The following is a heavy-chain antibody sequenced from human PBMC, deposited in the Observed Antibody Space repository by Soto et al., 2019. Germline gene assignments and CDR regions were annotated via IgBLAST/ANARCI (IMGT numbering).Heavy chain of an antibody. V-gene: IGHV3-15*05. Sequence: PGGSLRLSCAASGFSFTNAWMSWVRQAPGKGLEWIGRIKSKTDGATTDYAGPVKGRFTISRDDSKKTLFVQMNGLKTEDTAVYCCTAIIPKGKWELGPWGQGT. D-gene: IGHD1-26*01. CDR3: TAIIPKGKWELGP. J-gene: IGHJ5*02. CDR1: GFSFTNAW. CDR2: IKSKTDGATT.